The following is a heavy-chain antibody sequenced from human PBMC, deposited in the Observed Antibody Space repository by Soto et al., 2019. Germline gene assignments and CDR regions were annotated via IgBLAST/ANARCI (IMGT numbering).Heavy chain of an antibody. J-gene: IGHJ6*02. Sequence: QVQLVQSGAEVKKPGSSVKVSCKASGGTFSSYVISWVRQAPGHGLEWMGGIICMFATANYAQKFQGRVTITADKSTSTAYKGLSSLRSEDTAVYYCGGGGGDDGYYYGLDVWGQGTTVTVSS. V-gene: IGHV1-69*06. D-gene: IGHD3-16*01. CDR2: IICMFATA. CDR1: GGTFSSYV. CDR3: GGGGGDDGYYYGLDV.